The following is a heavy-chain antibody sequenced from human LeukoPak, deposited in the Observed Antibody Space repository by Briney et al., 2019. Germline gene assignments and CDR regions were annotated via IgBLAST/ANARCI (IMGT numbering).Heavy chain of an antibody. CDR1: GGSISSGGYY. CDR3: AREAIPAGTFDY. V-gene: IGHV4-31*03. D-gene: IGHD2-2*01. J-gene: IGHJ4*02. Sequence: SETLSLTCTVSGGSISSGGYYWSWIRQHPGKGLEWIGHIYYSGSTYYNPSLKSRVTISVDTSKNQSSLILGSVTAADTAVYFCAREAIPAGTFDYWGQGTLVTVSS. CDR2: IYYSGST.